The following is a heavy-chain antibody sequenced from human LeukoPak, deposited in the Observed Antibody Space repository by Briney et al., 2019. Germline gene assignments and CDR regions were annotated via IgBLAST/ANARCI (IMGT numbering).Heavy chain of an antibody. Sequence: GGSLRLSCAASGFTFSSYSMTWVHQAPGKGLEWVSSISSSSSYIYYADSVKGRFTISRDNAKNSLYLQMNSLRAEDTAVYYCARAHSSSFDYWGQGTLVTVSS. CDR2: ISSSSSYI. J-gene: IGHJ4*02. D-gene: IGHD6-6*01. CDR1: GFTFSSYS. CDR3: ARAHSSSFDY. V-gene: IGHV3-21*01.